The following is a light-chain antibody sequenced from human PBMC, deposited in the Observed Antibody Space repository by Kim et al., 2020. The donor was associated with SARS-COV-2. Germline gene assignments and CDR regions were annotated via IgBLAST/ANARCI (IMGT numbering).Light chain of an antibody. CDR1: RSVSTGY. Sequence: SAVERATPSCRASRSVSTGYLAWYQQKPGQTPKLLIFDAAKRATGIPDRFSGSGSGTDFTLTINRLEPEDFAVYYCQQYGSPPRTFGQGTKVDIK. CDR2: DAA. CDR3: QQYGSPPRT. J-gene: IGKJ1*01. V-gene: IGKV3-20*01.